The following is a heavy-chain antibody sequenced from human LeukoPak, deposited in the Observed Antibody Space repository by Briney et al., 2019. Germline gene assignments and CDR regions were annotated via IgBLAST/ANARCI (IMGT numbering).Heavy chain of an antibody. D-gene: IGHD6-19*01. CDR2: IGGTGDRT. CDR1: RFTFSSYA. V-gene: IGHV3-23*01. Sequence: PGGSLRLSCAASRFTFSSYAMSWVRQAPGRGLEWVATIGGTGDRTYYADSVKGRFTISRYNSMDTLFLQMNSLKGEDTAVYYCAKDPVVYHGGSGWHYFDYWGQGTLVTVSS. CDR3: AKDPVVYHGGSGWHYFDY. J-gene: IGHJ4*02.